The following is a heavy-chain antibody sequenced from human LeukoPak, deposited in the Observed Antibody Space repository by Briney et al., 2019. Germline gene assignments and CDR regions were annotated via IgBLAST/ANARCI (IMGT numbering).Heavy chain of an antibody. Sequence: GGSLRLSCAASGFTFSSYAMSWVRQAPGKGLEWVSAISGSGGSTYYADSVKGRFTISRDNSKNTLYLQMNSLRAEDTAVYYCAKDLRDSSGYYYEYWGQGTLATVSS. D-gene: IGHD3-22*01. CDR3: AKDLRDSSGYYYEY. CDR2: ISGSGGST. CDR1: GFTFSSYA. V-gene: IGHV3-23*01. J-gene: IGHJ4*02.